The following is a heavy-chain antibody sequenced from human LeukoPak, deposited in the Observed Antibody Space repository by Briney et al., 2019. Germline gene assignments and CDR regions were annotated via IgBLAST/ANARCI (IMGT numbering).Heavy chain of an antibody. CDR1: GFTFSRHW. J-gene: IGHJ3*02. CDR2: RNGDGSEK. CDR3: ARSGVPHAFDI. V-gene: IGHV3-7*04. D-gene: IGHD3-10*01. Sequence: RGSLRLSCAASGFTFSRHWVSWGGQAPGNGLEWVARRNGDGSEKDYVDSVKGRFTISSDNAKNLLYLQMNSLRVEDTAVYYRARSGVPHAFDIWGQGTMVTVCS.